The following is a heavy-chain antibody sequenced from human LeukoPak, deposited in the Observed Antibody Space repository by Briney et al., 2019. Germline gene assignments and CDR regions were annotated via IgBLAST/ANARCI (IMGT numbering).Heavy chain of an antibody. J-gene: IGHJ3*02. CDR3: ARRGTTGAFDI. V-gene: IGHV3-48*02. D-gene: IGHD1-14*01. CDR1: GFTFGTYG. Sequence: GGSLRLSCAASGFTFGTYGMNWVRQAPGKRLEWVSYISSRSDSVYYADSVKGRFTISRDNAENSLNLQMNSLRDEDTAVYYCARRGTTGAFDIWGRGTMVTVSS. CDR2: ISSRSDSV.